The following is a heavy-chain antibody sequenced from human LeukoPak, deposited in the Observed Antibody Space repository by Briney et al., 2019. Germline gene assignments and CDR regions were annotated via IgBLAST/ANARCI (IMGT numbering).Heavy chain of an antibody. J-gene: IGHJ5*02. Sequence: SETLSLTCTDSGGSISSYYWSWIRQPPGKGLEWIGYIYYSGSTNYNPSLKSRVTISVDTSKNQFSLKLSSVTAADTAVYYCARVVGATGWFDPWGQGTLVTVSS. CDR2: IYYSGST. V-gene: IGHV4-59*01. D-gene: IGHD1-26*01. CDR3: ARVVGATGWFDP. CDR1: GGSISSYY.